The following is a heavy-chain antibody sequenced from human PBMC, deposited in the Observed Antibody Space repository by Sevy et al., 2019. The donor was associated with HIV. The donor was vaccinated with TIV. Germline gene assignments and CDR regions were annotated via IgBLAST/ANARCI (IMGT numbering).Heavy chain of an antibody. CDR1: GFNFRSYW. D-gene: IGHD3-10*01. CDR3: ARERQEEDKSGAKFDY. J-gene: IGHJ4*02. Sequence: GGSLRLSCEVSGFNFRSYWMSWVRQAPGKGLEWVANINHDGREQYYLDSVKGRFTVSRDNGKNSLYLQMTSLRVDDAPLYYCARERQEEDKSGAKFDYWGRGTLVTVSS. V-gene: IGHV3-7*01. CDR2: INHDGREQ.